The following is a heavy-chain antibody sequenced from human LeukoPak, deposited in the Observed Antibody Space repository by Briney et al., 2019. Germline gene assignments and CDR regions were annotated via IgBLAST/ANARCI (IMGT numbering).Heavy chain of an antibody. Sequence: SVKVSCKASGDTFSSYAISWVRQAPGQGLEWMGGIIPIFGTANYAQKFQGRVTITADESTSTAYMELSSLRSEDTAVYYCARGSEGLSPRRDYGDYVFVRWGQGTLVTVSS. CDR2: IIPIFGTA. J-gene: IGHJ4*02. D-gene: IGHD4-17*01. CDR3: ARGSEGLSPRRDYGDYVFVR. CDR1: GDTFSSYA. V-gene: IGHV1-69*01.